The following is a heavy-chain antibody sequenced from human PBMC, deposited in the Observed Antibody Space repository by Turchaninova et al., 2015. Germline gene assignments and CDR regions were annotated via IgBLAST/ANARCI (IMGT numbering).Heavy chain of an antibody. Sequence: EVQLVQSGAEVKKPGESLKISCKASGYSFTNSWIAWVRQMPGKGLEWMGAIYPGDSDTRYSPSFQGHVTISADKSITTAYVQWSSLKVSDTAMYYCAREGLGSKMDYWGQGTLVTVSS. CDR2: IYPGDSDT. D-gene: IGHD3-10*01. CDR3: AREGLGSKMDY. CDR1: GYSFTNSW. J-gene: IGHJ4*02. V-gene: IGHV5-51*01.